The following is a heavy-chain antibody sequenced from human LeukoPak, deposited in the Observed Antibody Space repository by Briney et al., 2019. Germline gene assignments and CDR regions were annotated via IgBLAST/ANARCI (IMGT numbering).Heavy chain of an antibody. Sequence: GGSLRLSCAVSGFTFSTYGMHWVRQAPGKGLEWVAFIRYDGSNESYADSVKGRFTISRDSSNVVSANEQLRAEDTALYYCAKDLTYSNSWTLDYWGQGTLVIVSS. V-gene: IGHV3-30*02. CDR1: GFTFSTYG. CDR3: AKDLTYSNSWTLDY. D-gene: IGHD6-13*01. CDR2: IRYDGSNE. J-gene: IGHJ4*02.